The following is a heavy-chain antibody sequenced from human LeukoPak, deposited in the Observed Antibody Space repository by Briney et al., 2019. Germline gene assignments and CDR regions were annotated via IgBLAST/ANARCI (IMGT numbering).Heavy chain of an antibody. Sequence: PGGSLRLSCEASGFTFSVNWMSWVRQPPGKGLEWVASINPDGSQKLYVDSVKGRFTISRDNTKSSLDLQMNSLGAEDTAMYYCAKLLGTATTYDSWGRGTRVTVSS. CDR1: GFTFSVNW. J-gene: IGHJ4*02. CDR2: INPDGSQK. V-gene: IGHV3-7*01. D-gene: IGHD5-24*01. CDR3: AKLLGTATTYDS.